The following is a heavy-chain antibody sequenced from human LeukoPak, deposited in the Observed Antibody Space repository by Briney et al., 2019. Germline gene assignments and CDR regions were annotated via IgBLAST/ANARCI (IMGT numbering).Heavy chain of an antibody. V-gene: IGHV2-70*11. Sequence: SGPTLVNPTQTLTLTCTFSGFSLSTSGPSMSSIRQPPGKALEWLARIDRDDDKYYTTSLKTRLTISKDTSRNQVVHTMTLLNPVDTATYYCARVWYSGGWYENAFDSWGQGTMVTVS. CDR2: IDRDDDK. CDR1: GFSLSTSGPS. J-gene: IGHJ3*02. D-gene: IGHD6-19*01. CDR3: ARVWYSGGWYENAFDS.